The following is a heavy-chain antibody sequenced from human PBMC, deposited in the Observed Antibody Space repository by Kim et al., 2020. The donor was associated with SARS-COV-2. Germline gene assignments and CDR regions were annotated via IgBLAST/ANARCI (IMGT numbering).Heavy chain of an antibody. CDR2: IIPIFGTA. J-gene: IGHJ4*02. CDR1: GGTFSSYA. Sequence: SVKVSCKASGGTFSSYAISWVRQAPGQGLEWMGGIIPIFGTANYAQKFQGRVTITADECTSTAYMELSSLRSEDTAVYYCASPGYLHTTHSAFDYWGQGTLVTVSS. D-gene: IGHD2-15*01. V-gene: IGHV1-69*13. CDR3: ASPGYLHTTHSAFDY.